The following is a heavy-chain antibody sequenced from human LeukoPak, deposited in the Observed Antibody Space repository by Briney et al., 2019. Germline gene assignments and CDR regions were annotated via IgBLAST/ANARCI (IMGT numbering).Heavy chain of an antibody. CDR2: INPNSGGT. Sequence: EASVKVSCKASGYTFTGYYMHWVRQAPGQGLEWMGWINPNSGGTNYAQKFQGRVTMTRDTSISTAYMELSRLRSDDTAVYYCARVGSKDIVVVVAANYYYYMDVWGKGTTVTVSS. D-gene: IGHD2-15*01. V-gene: IGHV1-2*02. CDR1: GYTFTGYY. CDR3: ARVGSKDIVVVVAANYYYYMDV. J-gene: IGHJ6*03.